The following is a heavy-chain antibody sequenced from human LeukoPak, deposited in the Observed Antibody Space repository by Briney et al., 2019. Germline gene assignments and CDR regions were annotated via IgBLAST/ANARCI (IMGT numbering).Heavy chain of an antibody. V-gene: IGHV1-2*02. CDR1: GYTFTGYY. D-gene: IGHD2-21*02. Sequence: ASVKVSCKASGYTFTGYYMHWVRQAPGQGLEWMGWINPNSGGTNYAQKFQGRVTMTRDTSISTAYMELSSLRSEDTAVYYCASLLAYCGGDCSENDYWGQGTLVTVSS. J-gene: IGHJ4*02. CDR2: INPNSGGT. CDR3: ASLLAYCGGDCSENDY.